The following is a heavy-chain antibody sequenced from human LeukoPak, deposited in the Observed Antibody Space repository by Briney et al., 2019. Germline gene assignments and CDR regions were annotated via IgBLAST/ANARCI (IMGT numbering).Heavy chain of an antibody. D-gene: IGHD3-3*01. CDR3: AKVDILEWLHRAFDY. CDR2: FSGSGGST. CDR1: GFTFSSYA. V-gene: IGHV3-23*01. Sequence: PGGSLRLSCAASGFTFSSYALSWVRQAPGKGLEWVSAFSGSGGSTYYADSVKGRFTISRDNSKNTLYLQMNSLRAEDTAVYYCAKVDILEWLHRAFDYWGQGTLVTVSP. J-gene: IGHJ4*02.